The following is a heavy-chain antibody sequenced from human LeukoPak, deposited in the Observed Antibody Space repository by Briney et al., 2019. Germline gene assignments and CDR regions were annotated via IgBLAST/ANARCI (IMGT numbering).Heavy chain of an antibody. CDR2: IWYDGSNK. J-gene: IGHJ4*02. CDR3: AREAAYCTNGVCPLDY. CDR1: GFTFSSYG. Sequence: GGSLRLSCAASGFTFSSYGMHWVRQAPGKGLEWVAIIWYDGSNKYYADSVKGRFTISRDNSKNTLYLQMNSLRAGDTAVYYCAREAAYCTNGVCPLDYWGQGTLVTVSS. V-gene: IGHV3-33*01. D-gene: IGHD2-8*01.